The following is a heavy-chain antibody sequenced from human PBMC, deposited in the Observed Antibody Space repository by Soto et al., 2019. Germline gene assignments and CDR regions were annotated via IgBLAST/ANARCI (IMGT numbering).Heavy chain of an antibody. V-gene: IGHV1-69*13. CDR1: GGTFSSYA. J-gene: IGHJ6*02. D-gene: IGHD2-15*01. CDR3: ARGVRFGSANEDPVGDYYYARAV. CDR2: IIPIFGSA. Sequence: AASVKVSCKASGGTFSSYAISWVRQAPGQGLEWVGGIIPIFGSANSAQKFQGRITIIADESTSTAYMELRSLRSEDTAVYYCARGVRFGSANEDPVGDYYYARAVGGQGTRATVS.